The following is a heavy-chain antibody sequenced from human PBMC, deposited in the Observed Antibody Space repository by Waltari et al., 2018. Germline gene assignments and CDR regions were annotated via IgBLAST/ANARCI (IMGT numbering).Heavy chain of an antibody. D-gene: IGHD3-10*01. CDR3: ASNGSGSYYNL. V-gene: IGHV3-74*01. CDR2: IKTDGSSK. Sequence: EVQLLESGGGLVKPGGSLRLSCAASDFTFRDSWMHWVRQAPGKGLVWISLIKTDGSSKIYADSVKGRFTISRDNANNTLYLQMNSLREEDTAIYYCASNGSGSYYNLWGQGTLVTVSS. CDR1: DFTFRDSW. J-gene: IGHJ4*02.